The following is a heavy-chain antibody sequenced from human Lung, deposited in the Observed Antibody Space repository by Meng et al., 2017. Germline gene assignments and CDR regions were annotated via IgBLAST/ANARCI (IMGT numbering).Heavy chain of an antibody. CDR1: GGSFSGYY. V-gene: IGHV4-34*02. Sequence: QVQLTPWGAGLLKPSETLSLTCAVYGGSFSGYYWSWIRQPPGKGLEWIGEIIDSGSTNYNPSLKSRVTISVDTSKNQFSLRVTSVTAADRAVYYCVRRTYSSGWYFDYWGQGTLVTVSS. D-gene: IGHD6-19*01. CDR2: IIDSGST. CDR3: VRRTYSSGWYFDY. J-gene: IGHJ4*02.